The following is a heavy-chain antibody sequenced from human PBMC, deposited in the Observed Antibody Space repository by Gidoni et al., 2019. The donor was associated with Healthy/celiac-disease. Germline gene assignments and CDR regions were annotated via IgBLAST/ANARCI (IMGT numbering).Heavy chain of an antibody. CDR1: GFTFSSYG. V-gene: IGHV3-33*01. D-gene: IGHD1-26*01. CDR2: IWYDGSNK. CDR3: ARDSGSGSYSFDY. Sequence: QVQLVESGGGVVQPGRSLRLSCAASGFTFSSYGMHWVRQAPGKGLEWVAGIWYDGSNKYYADSVKGRFTSSRDNSKNTLYLQMNSLRAEDTAVYYCARDSGSGSYSFDYWGQGTLVTVSS. J-gene: IGHJ4*02.